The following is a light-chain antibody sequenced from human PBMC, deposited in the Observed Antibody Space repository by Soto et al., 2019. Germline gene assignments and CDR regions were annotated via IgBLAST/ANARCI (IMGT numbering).Light chain of an antibody. V-gene: IGKV1-9*01. J-gene: IGKJ5*01. CDR3: QQLNTYPIT. CDR2: GAS. Sequence: IQLTQSPSSLSASVGDRVTINFRSSQGISSYLAWYQQKPGKAPKLLIYGASTLEGGVPFRFSGSGSGTDFTLTISSLQPEDFATYYCQQLNTYPITFGQGTRLEIK. CDR1: QGISSY.